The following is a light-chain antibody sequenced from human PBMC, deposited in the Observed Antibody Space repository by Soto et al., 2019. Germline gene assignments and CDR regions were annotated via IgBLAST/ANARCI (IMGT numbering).Light chain of an antibody. CDR1: QGISTY. Sequence: DIQMTQSPSSLSASVGDRVTITCRASQGISTYLNWYQQKPGKAPKLLIYVASSLQSGVPSRFSGSGPETDFTLTISSLQPEDFATYSCQHSTTWTFGQGTKVDIK. CDR2: VAS. CDR3: QHSTTWT. J-gene: IGKJ1*01. V-gene: IGKV1-39*01.